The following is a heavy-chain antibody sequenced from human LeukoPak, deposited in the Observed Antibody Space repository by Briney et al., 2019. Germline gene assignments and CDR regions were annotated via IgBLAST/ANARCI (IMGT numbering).Heavy chain of an antibody. D-gene: IGHD3-10*01. J-gene: IGHJ4*02. CDR2: INHSGST. Sequence: SETLSLTCAVYGGSFSGYYWSWIRQPPGKGLEWIGEINHSGSTNYNPSLKSRVTISVDTSKNQFSLKLSSVTAADTAVYYCARESYYYGSGSYSPFDYWGQGTLVTVSP. CDR1: GGSFSGYY. CDR3: ARESYYYGSGSYSPFDY. V-gene: IGHV4-34*01.